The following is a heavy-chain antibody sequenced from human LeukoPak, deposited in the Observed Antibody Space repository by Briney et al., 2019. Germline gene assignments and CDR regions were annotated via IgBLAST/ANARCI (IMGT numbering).Heavy chain of an antibody. CDR1: GFSFNNYA. CDR3: AKDWTTVVTPKGYYFDS. V-gene: IGHV3-23*01. CDR2: ISTNGGST. J-gene: IGHJ4*02. Sequence: PGGSLRLSCAASGFSFNNYAMSWVRQAPGKGLEWVSAISTNGGSTYYADSVKGRFTVSRDNSQNTLSLQMDSLRVEDTALYYCAKDWTTVVTPKGYYFDSWGQGTLVTVSS. D-gene: IGHD4-23*01.